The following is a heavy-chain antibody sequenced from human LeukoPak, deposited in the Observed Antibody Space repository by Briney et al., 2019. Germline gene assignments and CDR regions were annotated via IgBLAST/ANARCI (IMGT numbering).Heavy chain of an antibody. CDR3: ARDSYYYDSSGYYYGGY. Sequence: ASVKVSCKASGYTFTSYYMHWVRQAPGQGLEWMGIINPSGGSTSYAQKFQGRVTMTGDTSTSTVYMELSSLRSEDTAVYYCARDSYYYDSSGYYYGGYWGQGTLVTVSS. CDR1: GYTFTSYY. D-gene: IGHD3-22*01. V-gene: IGHV1-46*01. J-gene: IGHJ4*02. CDR2: INPSGGST.